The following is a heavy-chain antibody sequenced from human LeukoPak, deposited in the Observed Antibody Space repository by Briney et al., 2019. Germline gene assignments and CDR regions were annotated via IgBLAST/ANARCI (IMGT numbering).Heavy chain of an antibody. D-gene: IGHD5-18*01. Sequence: GASVKVSCKASGYTFTSYYTHWVRQAPGQGLEWMGIINPSGGSTSYAQKFQGRVTMTRDTSTSTVYMELSSLRSEDTAVYYCARVGYSYGDLDYWGQGTLVTVSS. V-gene: IGHV1-46*01. J-gene: IGHJ4*02. CDR3: ARVGYSYGDLDY. CDR1: GYTFTSYY. CDR2: INPSGGST.